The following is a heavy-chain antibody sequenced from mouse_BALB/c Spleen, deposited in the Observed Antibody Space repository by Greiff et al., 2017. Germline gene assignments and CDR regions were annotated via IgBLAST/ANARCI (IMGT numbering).Heavy chain of an antibody. J-gene: IGHJ2*01. CDR2: IFPGTGTT. CDR3: ARRGTGTDY. Sequence: QVHVKQSGAELVKPGASVKLSCKTSGYTFTSYWIQWVKQRPGQGLGWIGEIFPGTGTTYYNEKFKGKATLTIDTSSSTAYMQLSSLTSEDSAVYFCARRGTGTDYWGQGTTLTVSS. D-gene: IGHD4-1*01. CDR1: GYTFTSYW. V-gene: IGHV1S132*01.